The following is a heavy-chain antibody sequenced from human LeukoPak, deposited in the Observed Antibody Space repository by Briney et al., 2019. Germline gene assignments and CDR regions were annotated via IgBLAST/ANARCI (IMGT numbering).Heavy chain of an antibody. CDR3: ARVKGETAPTISNYYYYMDV. CDR2: VIPIFGSS. J-gene: IGHJ6*03. CDR1: GGGFGNYG. Sequence: SVKVSCKASGGGFGNYGITWVRQAPGQGLEWVGGVIPIFGSSNYAPKFQARVTISADRSTSTAYMELRTLTSEDTAVYYCARVKGETAPTISNYYYYMDVWDKGTTVTVSS. V-gene: IGHV1-69*06. D-gene: IGHD5-12*01.